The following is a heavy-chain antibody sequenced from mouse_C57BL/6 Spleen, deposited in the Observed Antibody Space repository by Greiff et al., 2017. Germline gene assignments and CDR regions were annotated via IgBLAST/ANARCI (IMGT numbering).Heavy chain of an antibody. CDR2: INPNNGGT. Sequence: VQLQQPGPELVKPGASVKMSCKASGYTFTDYNMHWVKQSHGKSLEWIGYINPNNGGTSYNQKFKGKATLPVNKSSSTAYMELRSLPSEDSAVYDCASEGNYYAMDYWGQGTSVTVSS. J-gene: IGHJ4*01. V-gene: IGHV1-22*01. CDR3: ASEGNYYAMDY. CDR1: GYTFTDYN.